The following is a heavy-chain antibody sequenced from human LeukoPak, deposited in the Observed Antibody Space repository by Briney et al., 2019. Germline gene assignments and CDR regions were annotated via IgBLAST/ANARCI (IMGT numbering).Heavy chain of an antibody. CDR1: GGSISSYY. Sequence: SETLSLTCTVSGGSISSYYWSWIRQPAGKGLEWIGRIYTSGSTNYNPSLKSRVTMSVDTSKNQFSLKLSSVTAADTAVYYCARDGISSSRYFGWFDPWGQGTLVTVSS. V-gene: IGHV4-4*07. J-gene: IGHJ5*02. CDR2: IYTSGST. D-gene: IGHD6-13*01. CDR3: ARDGISSSRYFGWFDP.